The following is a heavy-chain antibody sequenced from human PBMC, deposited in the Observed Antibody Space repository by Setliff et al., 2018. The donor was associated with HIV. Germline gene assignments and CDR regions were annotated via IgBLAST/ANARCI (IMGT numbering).Heavy chain of an antibody. J-gene: IGHJ6*02. Sequence: GGSLRLSCAASGFNFKTYGMTWVRQAPGKGLDWVAHIGSSNHGIHYTASVKGRFTISRDNAKKSLYLQMNSLRGEDTAVYYCARKLRPGHGMDVWGQGTTVTVSS. CDR1: GFNFKTYG. D-gene: IGHD3-10*01. V-gene: IGHV3-48*04. CDR2: IGSSNHGI. CDR3: ARKLRPGHGMDV.